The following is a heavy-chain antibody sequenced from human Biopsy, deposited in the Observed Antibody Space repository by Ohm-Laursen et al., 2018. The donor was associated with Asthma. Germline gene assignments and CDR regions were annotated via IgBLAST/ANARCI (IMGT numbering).Heavy chain of an antibody. CDR1: GFTFSDYY. J-gene: IGHJ6*02. CDR3: ARDLRSDNWNPWGMDV. D-gene: IGHD1-20*01. Sequence: SLRLSCSASGFTFSDYYMSWIRQAPGKGLEWISYINGKSNSIEYADSVKGRFTISRDNAKNSLYLQMNSLRVEDTAVYYCARDLRSDNWNPWGMDVWGLGTTVTVAS. V-gene: IGHV3-11*04. CDR2: INGKSNSI.